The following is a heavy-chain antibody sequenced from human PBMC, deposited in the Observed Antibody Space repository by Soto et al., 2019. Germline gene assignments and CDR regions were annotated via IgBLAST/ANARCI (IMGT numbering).Heavy chain of an antibody. Sequence: RGSLRLSCAASGFTFSDYYMSWIRQAPGKGLEWVSYISSSSSYTNYADSVKGRFTISRDNAKNSLYLQMNSLRAEDTAVYYCARSDWLLSYFDYWGQGTLVTVSS. CDR1: GFTFSDYY. D-gene: IGHD3-9*01. J-gene: IGHJ4*02. V-gene: IGHV3-11*06. CDR3: ARSDWLLSYFDY. CDR2: ISSSSSYT.